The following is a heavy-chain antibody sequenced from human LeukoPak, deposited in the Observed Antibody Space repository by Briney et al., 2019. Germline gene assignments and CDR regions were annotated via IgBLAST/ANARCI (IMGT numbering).Heavy chain of an antibody. J-gene: IGHJ6*02. CDR1: GFTFSSYW. Sequence: GGSLRLSCAASGFTFSSYWMYWVRQAPGKGREWVSSISSSSSYIYYADSVKGRFTISRDNAKNSLYLQMNSLRAQDTAVYYCARGIVATIGGDYYYYYGMDVWGQGTTVTVSS. V-gene: IGHV3-21*01. CDR2: ISSSSSYI. D-gene: IGHD5-12*01. CDR3: ARGIVATIGGDYYYYYGMDV.